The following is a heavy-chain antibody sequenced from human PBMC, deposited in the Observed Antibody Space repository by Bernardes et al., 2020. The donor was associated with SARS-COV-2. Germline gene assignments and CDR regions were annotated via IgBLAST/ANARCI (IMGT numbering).Heavy chain of an antibody. J-gene: IGHJ4*02. Sequence: SDTLSLICTVSGGSISAYYWSWFRQPPAKGLEWIGYLYYTGSTNYNPSLQSRVTISVDTSKNQFSLKLSSVTAADTAVYYCARGFDYWGQGILVTVSS. CDR2: LYYTGST. CDR1: GGSISAYY. V-gene: IGHV4-59*07. CDR3: ARGFDY.